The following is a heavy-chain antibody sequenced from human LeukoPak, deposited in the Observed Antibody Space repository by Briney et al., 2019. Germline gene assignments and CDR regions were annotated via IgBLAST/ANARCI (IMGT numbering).Heavy chain of an antibody. V-gene: IGHV4-4*07. Sequence: SETLSLTCTVSGGSIGTYYWSWIRQPAGEGLEWIGRIYTGGSTNYNPSLKSRVTLSIETPKNQFSLELTSVTAADTAVYYCARGADSGSFRGWFDPWGQGTLVTVSS. D-gene: IGHD1-26*01. CDR1: GGSIGTYY. J-gene: IGHJ5*02. CDR3: ARGADSGSFRGWFDP. CDR2: IYTGGST.